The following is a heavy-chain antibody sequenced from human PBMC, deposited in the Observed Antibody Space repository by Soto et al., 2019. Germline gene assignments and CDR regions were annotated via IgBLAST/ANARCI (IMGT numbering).Heavy chain of an antibody. CDR3: AKGGY. D-gene: IGHD3-16*01. J-gene: IGHJ4*02. Sequence: EVQLVESGGGLVQPGRSLRLSCAASGFTFDDYAMHWVWQAPGKGLEWVSGISWNSGSIGYADSVKGRFTISRDNAKNSLYLQMNSLRAEDTALYYCAKGGYWGQGTLVTVSS. V-gene: IGHV3-9*01. CDR1: GFTFDDYA. CDR2: ISWNSGSI.